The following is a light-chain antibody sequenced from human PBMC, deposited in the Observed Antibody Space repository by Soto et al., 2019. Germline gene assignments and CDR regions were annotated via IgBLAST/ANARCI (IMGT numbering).Light chain of an antibody. V-gene: IGKV1-27*01. Sequence: IQMTQSPSSLSASVGDRVTITCRASQGINNYLAWYQQKAGKVPTLLIYAASTLQPGAPSRFSGSGSGTDFTLTISSLQPEDVATYYCQKYNTALWAFGQGTKVDIK. CDR1: QGINNY. J-gene: IGKJ1*01. CDR2: AAS. CDR3: QKYNTALWA.